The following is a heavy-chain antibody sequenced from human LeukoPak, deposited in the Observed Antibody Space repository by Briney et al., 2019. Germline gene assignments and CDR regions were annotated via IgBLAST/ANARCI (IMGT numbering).Heavy chain of an antibody. V-gene: IGHV3-48*01. D-gene: IGHD4-17*01. CDR1: GFTFSSYS. Sequence: GGSLRLSCAASGFTFSSYSMNWVRQAPGKGLEWVSYITSSSSSTIYYADSVKGRFTISRDNSKNTLCLQMNSLRAEDTAVYYCAKEIWPTVTTPGHTHFDYWGQGTLVTVSS. CDR3: AKEIWPTVTTPGHTHFDY. J-gene: IGHJ4*02. CDR2: ITSSSSSTI.